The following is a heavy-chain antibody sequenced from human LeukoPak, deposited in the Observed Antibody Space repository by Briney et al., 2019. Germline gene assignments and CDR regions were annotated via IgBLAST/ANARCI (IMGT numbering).Heavy chain of an antibody. D-gene: IGHD2-15*01. Sequence: PGGSLRLSCAASGFTFNYAMSWVRQAPGKGLEWVSSISVSGGNTYYAGSVKGRFTMSRDNSKNTLYLQMDSLRVEATAVYYCAKDLSSGGPNYYYYGMDVWGQGTTVTVSS. CDR2: ISVSGGNT. CDR1: GFTFNYA. J-gene: IGHJ6*02. CDR3: AKDLSSGGPNYYYYGMDV. V-gene: IGHV3-23*01.